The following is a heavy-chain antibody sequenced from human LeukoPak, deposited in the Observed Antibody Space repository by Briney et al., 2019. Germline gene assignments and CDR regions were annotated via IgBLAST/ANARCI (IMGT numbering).Heavy chain of an antibody. CDR3: ARVVWSRRAVGGPDSGYDYYYYYGMDV. Sequence: GGSLRLSCAASGFPFSSYSMNWVRQAPGKGLEWVSYISSTTTTIYYADSVKGRFTISRDNAKNSLYLQMNSLRAEDTAVYYCARVVWSRRAVGGPDSGYDYYYYYGMDVWGQGTTVTVSS. J-gene: IGHJ6*02. V-gene: IGHV3-48*01. D-gene: IGHD5-12*01. CDR2: ISSTTTTI. CDR1: GFPFSSYS.